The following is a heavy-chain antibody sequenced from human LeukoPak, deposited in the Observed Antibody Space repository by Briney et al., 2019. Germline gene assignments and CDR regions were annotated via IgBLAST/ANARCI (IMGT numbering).Heavy chain of an antibody. D-gene: IGHD6-19*01. J-gene: IGHJ3*02. Sequence: VASVKVSRKASGYTFTGYYMHWVRQAPGQGLEWMGWINPNSGGTNYAQKFQGWVTMTRDTSISTAYMELSRLRSDDTAVYYCAREGIAVAPDRDAFDIWGQGTMVTVSS. CDR1: GYTFTGYY. CDR2: INPNSGGT. V-gene: IGHV1-2*04. CDR3: AREGIAVAPDRDAFDI.